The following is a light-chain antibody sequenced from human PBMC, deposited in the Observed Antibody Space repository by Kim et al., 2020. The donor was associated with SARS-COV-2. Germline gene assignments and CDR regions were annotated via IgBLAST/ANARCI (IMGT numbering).Light chain of an antibody. V-gene: IGKV3-11*01. J-gene: IGKJ4*01. CDR2: DAS. CDR1: QSVSSY. CDR3: QQRSNWPT. Sequence: SLSAGERAPLSCRASQSVSSYLAWYQQKPGQAPGLLIYDASNRATGIPARFSGSGSGTDFTLTISSLEPEDFAVYYCQQRSNWPTFGGGTKVEIK.